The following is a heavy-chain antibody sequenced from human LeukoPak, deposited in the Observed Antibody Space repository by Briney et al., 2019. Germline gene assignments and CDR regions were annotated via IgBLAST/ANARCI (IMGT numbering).Heavy chain of an antibody. J-gene: IGHJ4*02. CDR2: ISANGDTT. Sequence: GGSLRLSCAASGFTFSNYAMNWVRQAPGKGLEWVSGISANGDTTYYVDSVRGRFTISRDNSKNSVFLQMDSLRDADTAVYYCVKDFWPARDGGGYYSPFEYWGEGTLVTVSS. CDR3: VKDFWPARDGGGYYSPFEY. CDR1: GFTFSNYA. V-gene: IGHV3-23*01. D-gene: IGHD3-22*01.